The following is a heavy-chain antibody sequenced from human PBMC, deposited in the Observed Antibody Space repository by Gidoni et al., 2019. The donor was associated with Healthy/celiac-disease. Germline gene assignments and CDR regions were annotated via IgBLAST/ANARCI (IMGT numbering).Heavy chain of an antibody. J-gene: IGHJ6*02. Sequence: QVQLQQWGAGLLKPSETLSLTCAVYGGSFSGYYWSWIRQPPGNGLEWIGEINHSGSTNYNPSLKSRVTISVDTSKNQFSLKLSSVTAADTAVYYCARGGSNRCSGGSCYSNYYYYYGMDVWGQGTTVTVSS. CDR2: INHSGST. CDR1: GGSFSGYY. V-gene: IGHV4-34*01. D-gene: IGHD2-15*01. CDR3: ARGGSNRCSGGSCYSNYYYYYGMDV.